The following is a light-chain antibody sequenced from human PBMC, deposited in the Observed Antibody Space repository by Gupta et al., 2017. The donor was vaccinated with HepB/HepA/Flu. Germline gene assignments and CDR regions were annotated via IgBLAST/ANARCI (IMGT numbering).Light chain of an antibody. V-gene: IGLV3-19*01. CDR1: SLGSNY. CDR3: NCQASGGNHVL. Sequence: SSELTQDPAVSVALGQTVRITCQGDSLGSNYASWYQQKPGQAPVFVIYGKNNRPSGIPDRFSGSSAGNTDSLTITGAQAEDEADDDCNCQASGGNHVLFGGGTKLTVL. J-gene: IGLJ2*01. CDR2: GKN.